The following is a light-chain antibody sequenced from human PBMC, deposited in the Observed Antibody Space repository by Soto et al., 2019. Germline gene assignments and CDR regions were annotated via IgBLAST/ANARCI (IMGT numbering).Light chain of an antibody. CDR1: QGIRNP. Sequence: AIQLTQSPSSLSASVGDRVTITCRTSQGIRNPLAWYQQKPGKGPKLLIYLASSLQSGVPSRFSGSGSGTDFTLTISSLQPDDFATYYCQQFDSYPITFGQGTRLEIK. CDR2: LAS. V-gene: IGKV1-13*02. J-gene: IGKJ5*01. CDR3: QQFDSYPIT.